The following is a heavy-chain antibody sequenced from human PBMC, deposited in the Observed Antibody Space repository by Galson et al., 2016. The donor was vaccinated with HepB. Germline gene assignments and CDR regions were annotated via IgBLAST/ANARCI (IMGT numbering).Heavy chain of an antibody. CDR2: INPSGGST. Sequence: SVKVSCKASGYIFSSYMHWVRQAPGQGLEWMGIINPSGGSTSYAQKFQDRVTMTRDTSTSTVYMELIGLRSEDTAVYFCARDEGYCSGGSCYKSAFDIWGQGTMVTVSS. J-gene: IGHJ3*02. D-gene: IGHD2-15*01. V-gene: IGHV1-46*01. CDR1: GYIFSSY. CDR3: ARDEGYCSGGSCYKSAFDI.